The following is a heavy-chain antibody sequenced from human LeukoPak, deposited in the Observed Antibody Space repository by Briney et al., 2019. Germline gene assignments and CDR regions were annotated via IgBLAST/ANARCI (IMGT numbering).Heavy chain of an antibody. Sequence: GGSLRLSCAASGFTFSTFPMQWVRQAPGKGLKWVAVISNDAVNQYYADSAKGRFTISRDNSKNTLFLQMNSLTTEDTAVYYCARGAGTMVYYIDVWGKGTTVTVSS. J-gene: IGHJ6*03. D-gene: IGHD1-7*01. CDR3: ARGAGTMVYYIDV. CDR1: GFTFSTFP. CDR2: ISNDAVNQ. V-gene: IGHV3-30*16.